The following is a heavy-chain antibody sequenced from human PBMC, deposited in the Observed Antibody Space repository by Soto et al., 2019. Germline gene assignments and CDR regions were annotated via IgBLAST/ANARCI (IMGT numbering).Heavy chain of an antibody. CDR2: IHPDVGHT. Sequence: ASVKVSCKASGYTFTNYYVQWVRQAPGQGLEWMGGIHPDVGHTTYSQKFQDRLTMTTDTSTSTTYLALSSLRSDTTAAYYHARGENDYWGQGTLVTVSS. J-gene: IGHJ4*02. CDR3: ARGENDY. CDR1: GYTFTNYY. V-gene: IGHV1-46*01.